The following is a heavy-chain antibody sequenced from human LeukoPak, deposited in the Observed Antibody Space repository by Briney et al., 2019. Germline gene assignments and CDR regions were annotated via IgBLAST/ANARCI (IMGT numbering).Heavy chain of an antibody. J-gene: IGHJ4*02. D-gene: IGHD6-13*01. Sequence: GGSLRLSCAASGFTFSSYAMHWVRQAPGKGLEWVAVISHDGSNKYYADSVKGRFTISRDNSKNTLYLQMNSLRAEDTAVYYCASSLGIAAAGTVYWGQGTLVTVSS. CDR1: GFTFSSYA. CDR3: ASSLGIAAAGTVY. CDR2: ISHDGSNK. V-gene: IGHV3-30*04.